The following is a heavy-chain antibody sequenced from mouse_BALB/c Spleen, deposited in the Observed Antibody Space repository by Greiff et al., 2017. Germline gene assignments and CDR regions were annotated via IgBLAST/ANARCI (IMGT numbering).Heavy chain of an antibody. CDR1: GFSLTSYG. J-gene: IGHJ2*01. CDR3: ARGTITAAGDFDY. D-gene: IGHD2-4*01. CDR2: IWAGGST. V-gene: IGHV2-9*02. Sequence: VQGVESGPGLVAPSQSLSITCTVSGFSLTSYGVHWVRQPPGKGLEWLGVIWAGGSTNYNSALMSRLSISKDNSKSQVFLKMNSLQTDDTAMYYCARGTITAAGDFDYWGQGTTLTVSS.